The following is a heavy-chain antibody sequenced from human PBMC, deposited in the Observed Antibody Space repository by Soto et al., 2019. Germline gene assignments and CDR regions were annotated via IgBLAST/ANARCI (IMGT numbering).Heavy chain of an antibody. D-gene: IGHD1-26*01. CDR3: ARDVTIVGATLYSYAIDV. CDR1: GYTFSNYG. V-gene: IGHV1-18*01. CDR2: INTYNGNT. Sequence: QVQLVQSGAEVKRPGASVRVSCKASGYTFSNYGITWVRQAPGQGLEWMGWINTYNGNTNYAQKLQGRVTMTTDTSTTTASMDLRNLRSDVAAVDFCARDVTIVGATLYSYAIDVWGQGTTVTVSS. J-gene: IGHJ6*02.